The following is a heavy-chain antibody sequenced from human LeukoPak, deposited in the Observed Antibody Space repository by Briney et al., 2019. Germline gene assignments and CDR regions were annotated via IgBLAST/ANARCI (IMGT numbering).Heavy chain of an antibody. CDR1: GFTFSSYD. CDR3: TRGALGFDY. CDR2: IGKAGDT. Sequence: GGSLRLSCAASGFTFSSYDMHWVRQVIGKGLEWVSGIGKAGDTYYVGSAKGRFTTSRENAKHSLYLQMNILRPEDTAVYYCTRGALGFDYWGQGTLVTVSS. J-gene: IGHJ4*02. V-gene: IGHV3-13*04.